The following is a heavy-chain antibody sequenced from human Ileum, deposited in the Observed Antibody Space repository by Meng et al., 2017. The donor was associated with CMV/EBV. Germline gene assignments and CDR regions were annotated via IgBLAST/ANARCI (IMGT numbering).Heavy chain of an antibody. CDR2: IYYSGST. J-gene: IGHJ5*02. D-gene: IGHD3-3*01. CDR1: GGSMNSYF. CDR3: AGVGESVRFLEWFPSDNWFDP. Sequence: SETLSLTCTVSGGSMNSYFWSWIRQSPGKGLEWIGYIYYSGSTNYNPSLKRRVTISVDTSNSRFSLKLSSVTAANTAVYYCAGVGESVRFLEWFPSDNWFDPWGQGTLVTVSS. V-gene: IGHV4-59*01.